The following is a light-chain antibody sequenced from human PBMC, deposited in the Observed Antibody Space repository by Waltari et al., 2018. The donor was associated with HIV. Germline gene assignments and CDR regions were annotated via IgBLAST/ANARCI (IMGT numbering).Light chain of an antibody. CDR2: NNK. J-gene: IGLJ2*01. CDR1: NSNIGSNT. CDR3: AAWDDSLNGVV. V-gene: IGLV1-44*01. Sequence: QSVLTQPPSASGTPGQRVTISCSGSNSNIGSNTVNWYQQLPGTAPKLLIYNNKQRPSGVPDRISGSKSGTSASLAISGLQSEDEADYDCAAWDDSLNGVVFGGGTKLTVL.